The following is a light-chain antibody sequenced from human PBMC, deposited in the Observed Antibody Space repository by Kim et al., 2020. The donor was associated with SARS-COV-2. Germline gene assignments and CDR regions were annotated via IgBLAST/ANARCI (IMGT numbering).Light chain of an antibody. V-gene: IGLV2-18*02. CDR3: SSYTSSSTFI. CDR2: EVS. Sequence: QSALTQPPSVSGSPGQSVTISCTGTSSDVGSYNRVSWYQQPPGTAPKLIIYEVSDRPSGVPHRFSGSKSGNTASLTISWLQTEDEADYYCSSYTSSSTFIFGGGTKVTVL. CDR1: SSDVGSYNR. J-gene: IGLJ6*01.